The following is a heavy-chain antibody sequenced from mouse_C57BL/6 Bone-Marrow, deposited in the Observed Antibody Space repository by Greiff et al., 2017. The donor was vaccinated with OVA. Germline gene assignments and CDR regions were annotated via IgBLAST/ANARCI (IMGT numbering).Heavy chain of an antibody. CDR1: GFNIKNTY. J-gene: IGHJ4*01. Sequence: EVQLQQSVAELVRPGASVKLSCTASGFNIKNTYMHWVKQRPEQGLEWIGRIDPANGNTKYAPKFQGKATITADTSSNTAYLQLSSLTSEDPAIYYCARSPPLYYSNYDYYAMDYWGQGTSVTVSS. CDR3: ARSPPLYYSNYDYYAMDY. D-gene: IGHD2-5*01. V-gene: IGHV14-3*01. CDR2: IDPANGNT.